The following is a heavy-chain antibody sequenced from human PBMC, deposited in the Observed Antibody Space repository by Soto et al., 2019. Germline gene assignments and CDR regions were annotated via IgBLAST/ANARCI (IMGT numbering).Heavy chain of an antibody. CDR1: GFYG. CDR2: ISYDGSNK. J-gene: IGHJ4*02. V-gene: IGHV3-30*18. D-gene: IGHD5-18*01. CDR3: AKVRERGNTVMSYFDY. Sequence: PGGSLRLSCAASGFYGMHWVRQAPGKGLEWVAVISYDGSNKYYADSVKGRFTISRDNSKNTLYLQMNSLRAEDTAVYYCAKVRERGNTVMSYFDYWGQGTLVTVS.